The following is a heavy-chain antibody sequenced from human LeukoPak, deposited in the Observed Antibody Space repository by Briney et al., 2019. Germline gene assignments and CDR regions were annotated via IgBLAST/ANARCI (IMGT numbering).Heavy chain of an antibody. J-gene: IGHJ4*02. CDR3: ARGAWATRLAS. Sequence: SETLSLTCAVYGESLNSYYWSWVRQPPGGGLEWIGEIYESGTTKYNPSLKSRVAISMVPSKQQFSLILSSVTAADTAVYYCARGAWATRLASWGLGTPVIVSS. D-gene: IGHD2-15*01. V-gene: IGHV4-34*01. CDR1: GESLNSYY. CDR2: IYESGTT.